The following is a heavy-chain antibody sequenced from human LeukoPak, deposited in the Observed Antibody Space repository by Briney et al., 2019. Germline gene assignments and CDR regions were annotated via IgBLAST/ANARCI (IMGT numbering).Heavy chain of an antibody. V-gene: IGHV1-69*13. Sequence: SVKVSCKASGGTFSSYAISWVRQAPGQGLEWMGGIIPIFGTANYAQKFQGRVTITADESTSTAYMELSSLRSEDTAVYYCARGKYYDSSDAFEIWGQGTMVTVSS. CDR1: GGTFSSYA. CDR2: IIPIFGTA. CDR3: ARGKYYDSSDAFEI. D-gene: IGHD3-22*01. J-gene: IGHJ3*02.